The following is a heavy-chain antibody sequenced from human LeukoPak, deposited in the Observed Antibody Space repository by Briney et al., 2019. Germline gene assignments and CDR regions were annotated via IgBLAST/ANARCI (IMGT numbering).Heavy chain of an antibody. CDR1: GLTFDDYG. Sequence: PGGSLRLSCAASGLTFDDYGMSWVRQAPGKGLEWVSGINWNGGSTGYADSVKGRFTISRDNAKNSLYLQMNSLRAEDTALYHCARNYGDYDYWFDPWGQGTLVTVSS. CDR3: ARNYGDYDYWFDP. D-gene: IGHD4-17*01. V-gene: IGHV3-20*01. J-gene: IGHJ5*02. CDR2: INWNGGST.